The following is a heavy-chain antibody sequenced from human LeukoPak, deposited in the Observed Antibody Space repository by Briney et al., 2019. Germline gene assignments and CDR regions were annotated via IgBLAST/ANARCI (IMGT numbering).Heavy chain of an antibody. CDR1: GYTFTGYY. V-gene: IGHV1-2*02. Sequence: ASVKVSCKASGYTFTGYYMHWVRQAPGQGLEWMGWINPNSGGTNYAQKFQGRVTMTRDTSISTAYVELSRLRSDDTAVYYCARDQGNVLLWFGESNNWFDPWGQGTLVTVSS. J-gene: IGHJ5*02. D-gene: IGHD3-10*01. CDR2: INPNSGGT. CDR3: ARDQGNVLLWFGESNNWFDP.